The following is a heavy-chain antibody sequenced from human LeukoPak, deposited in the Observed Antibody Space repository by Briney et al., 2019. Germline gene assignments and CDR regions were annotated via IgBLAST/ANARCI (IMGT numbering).Heavy chain of an antibody. D-gene: IGHD3-22*01. V-gene: IGHV4-59*01. CDR1: GGSISSYY. Sequence: SETLSLTCTVSGGSISSYYWSWIRQPPGKGLEWIGYIYYSGSTNYNPSLKSRVTISVDTSKNQFSLKLSSVTAADTAVYYCAGRDSSGYSDYYYYYGMDVWGQGTTVTVSS. J-gene: IGHJ6*02. CDR2: IYYSGST. CDR3: AGRDSSGYSDYYYYYGMDV.